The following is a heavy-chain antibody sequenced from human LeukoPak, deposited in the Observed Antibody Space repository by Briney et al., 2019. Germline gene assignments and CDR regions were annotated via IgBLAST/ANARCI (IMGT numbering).Heavy chain of an antibody. V-gene: IGHV4-4*02. CDR1: GGSISSSNW. J-gene: IGHJ5*02. CDR2: IYYSGST. Sequence: SGTLSLTCAVSGGSISSSNWWSWVRQHPGKGLEWIGYIYYSGSTYYNPSLKSRVTISVDTSKNQFSLKLSSVTAADTAVYYCARYSYGQLSWFDPWGQGTLVTVSS. CDR3: ARYSYGQLSWFDP. D-gene: IGHD5-18*01.